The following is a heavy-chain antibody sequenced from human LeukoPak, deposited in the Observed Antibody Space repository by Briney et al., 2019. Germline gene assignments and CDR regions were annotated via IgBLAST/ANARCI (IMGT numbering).Heavy chain of an antibody. D-gene: IGHD2-21*02. CDR2: INHRGTT. J-gene: IGHJ6*02. CDR3: ARGASCGGDCYWEDYYFYGMDV. Sequence: SETLSLTCAVYGGSFSGYWTWIRQPPGKGLEWIGEINHRGTTNYNPSLQSRVTISIDTSKNQFSLKLSSVTAADTAVYYCARGASCGGDCYWEDYYFYGMDVWGQGATVTVSS. V-gene: IGHV4-34*01. CDR1: GGSFSGY.